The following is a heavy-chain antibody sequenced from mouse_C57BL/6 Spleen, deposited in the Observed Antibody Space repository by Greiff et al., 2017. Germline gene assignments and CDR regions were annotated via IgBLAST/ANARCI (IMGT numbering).Heavy chain of an antibody. Sequence: VQLQQSGPELVKPGASVKISCKASGYTFTDYYMNWVKQSHGKSLEWIGDINPNNGGTSYNQKFKGKATLTVDKSSSTAYMELRSLTSEDSAVDYGARLEYWGQGTTLTVSS. CDR1: GYTFTDYY. J-gene: IGHJ2*01. CDR2: INPNNGGT. CDR3: ARLEY. V-gene: IGHV1-26*01.